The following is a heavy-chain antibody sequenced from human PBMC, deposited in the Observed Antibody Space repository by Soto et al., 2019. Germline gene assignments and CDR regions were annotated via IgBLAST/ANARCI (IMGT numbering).Heavy chain of an antibody. J-gene: IGHJ6*02. D-gene: IGHD3-3*01. Sequence: SETLSLTCTVSGGSISSYYWSWIRQPPGKGLEWIGYIYYSGSTNYNPSLKSRVTISVDTSKNQFSLKLSSVTAADTAVYYCARDKAYYDSWSGYSNYYYYYGMDVWGQGTTVTVSS. CDR3: ARDKAYYDSWSGYSNYYYYYGMDV. V-gene: IGHV4-59*01. CDR2: IYYSGST. CDR1: GGSISSYY.